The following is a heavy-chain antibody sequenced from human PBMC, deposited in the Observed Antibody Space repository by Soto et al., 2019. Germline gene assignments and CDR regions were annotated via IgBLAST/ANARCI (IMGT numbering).Heavy chain of an antibody. J-gene: IGHJ4*01. D-gene: IGHD2-2*01. CDR1: GFTFSNAW. CDR3: TTDWLGRDIVVVPAAIEPTTDMNWAG. V-gene: IGHV3-15*07. Sequence: GGSLRLSCAASGFTFSNAWMNWVRQAPGKGLEWVGRIKSKTDGGTTDYAAPVKGRFTISRDDSKNTLYLQMNSLKTEDTAVYYCTTDWLGRDIVVVPAAIEPTTDMNWAGWGHGTLVTVSS. CDR2: IKSKTDGGTT.